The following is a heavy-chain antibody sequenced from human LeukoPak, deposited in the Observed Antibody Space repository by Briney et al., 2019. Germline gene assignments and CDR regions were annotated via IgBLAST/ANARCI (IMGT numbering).Heavy chain of an antibody. CDR2: IYYSGNT. CDR3: ATRSGYYTSGYYYMDV. CDR1: GGSISSSSYY. J-gene: IGHJ6*03. Sequence: SETLSLTCTVSGGSISSSSYYWGWIRQPPGKGLEWIGSIYYSGNTYYNPSLKSRVTISVDTSKNQFSLKLSSVTAADTAVYYCATRSGYYTSGYYYMDVWGKGTTVTVSS. D-gene: IGHD3-3*01. V-gene: IGHV4-39*07.